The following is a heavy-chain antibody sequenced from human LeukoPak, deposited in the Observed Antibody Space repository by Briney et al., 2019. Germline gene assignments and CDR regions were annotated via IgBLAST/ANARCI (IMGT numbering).Heavy chain of an antibody. V-gene: IGHV3-33*08. Sequence: GGSLRLSCAASGFTFSSSWMHWVRQAPGKGLEWVAVIWYDGSNKYYADSVKGRFTISRDNSKNTLYLQMNSLRAEDTAVYYCARDSPYDSSGYYHPDVWGQGTTVTVSS. J-gene: IGHJ6*02. CDR3: ARDSPYDSSGYYHPDV. D-gene: IGHD3-22*01. CDR1: GFTFSSSW. CDR2: IWYDGSNK.